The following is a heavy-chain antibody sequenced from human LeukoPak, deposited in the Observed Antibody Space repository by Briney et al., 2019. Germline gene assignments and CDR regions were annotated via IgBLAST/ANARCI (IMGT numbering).Heavy chain of an antibody. CDR2: IYYSGST. V-gene: IGHV4-39*01. CDR3: ARHHPRGSRSGGFDS. J-gene: IGHJ4*02. Sequence: KPSETLSLTCTVSGGSISSSSYYWGWIRQPPGKGLEWIGSIYYSGSTYYNPSLKSRVTISVDTSKNQFSLKLSSVTAADTAVYYRARHHPRGSRSGGFDSWGQGTLVTVSS. CDR1: GGSISSSSYY. D-gene: IGHD1-26*01.